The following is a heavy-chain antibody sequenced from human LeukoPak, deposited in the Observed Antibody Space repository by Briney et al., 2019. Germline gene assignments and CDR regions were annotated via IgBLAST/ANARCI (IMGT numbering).Heavy chain of an antibody. D-gene: IGHD2-21*02. CDR3: ARLRAYCGGDCYSTLHGAFDI. V-gene: IGHV5-51*01. CDR1: GYSFNSYW. CDR2: INPGDSDT. Sequence: GESLKISCKGSGYSFNSYWIAWVRQMPGKGLEWMGIINPGDSDTRYSPSFQGQVTISADKSISTAYLQWSSLRASDTAMYYCARLRAYCGGDCYSTLHGAFDIWGQGTMVTVSS. J-gene: IGHJ3*02.